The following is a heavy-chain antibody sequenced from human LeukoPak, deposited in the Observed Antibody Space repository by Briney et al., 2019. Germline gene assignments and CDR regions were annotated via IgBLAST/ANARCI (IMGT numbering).Heavy chain of an antibody. CDR2: IYESGTT. CDR1: GESLNSYY. J-gene: IGHJ3*02. D-gene: IGHD2-21*02. CDR3: ARFVVVTAIRGAFDI. Sequence: SETLSLTCAVYGESLNSYYWSWVRQPPGEGLEWIGEIYESGTTEYNPSLKSRVTISVDTSKNQFSLKLSSVTAADTAVYYCARFVVVTAIRGAFDIWGQGTMVTVSS. V-gene: IGHV4-34*01.